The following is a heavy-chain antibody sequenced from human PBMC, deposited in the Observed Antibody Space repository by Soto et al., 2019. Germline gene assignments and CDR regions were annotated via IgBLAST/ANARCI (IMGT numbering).Heavy chain of an antibody. CDR1: GESISSSSYY. J-gene: IGHJ4*02. Sequence: SETLSLTCTVSGESISSSSYYWGWIRQPPGKGLEWIGSIYYSGRTYYNPSFKSRVTISIDTSKNQFSLKLSSVTATDTAVYYCARQRTTVVTQSYFDHWGQGALVTVSS. CDR3: ARQRTTVVTQSYFDH. CDR2: IYYSGRT. D-gene: IGHD2-21*02. V-gene: IGHV4-39*01.